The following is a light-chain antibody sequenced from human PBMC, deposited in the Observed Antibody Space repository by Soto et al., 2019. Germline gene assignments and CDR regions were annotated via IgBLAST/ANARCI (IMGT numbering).Light chain of an antibody. CDR2: EVS. CDR3: SSYAXXNXVX. CDR1: SSDVGGYNY. J-gene: IGLJ2*01. V-gene: IGLV2-8*01. Sequence: QAVLTQPPSASGSPGQSVTISCTGTSSDVGGYNYVSWYQQHPGKAPKLMIYEVSKRPSGVPDRFSGSKSGNTASLTVSGXXAEDEADYYCSSYAXXNXVXFGGGX.